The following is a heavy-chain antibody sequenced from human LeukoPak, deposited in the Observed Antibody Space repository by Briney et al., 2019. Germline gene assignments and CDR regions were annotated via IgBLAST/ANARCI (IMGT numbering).Heavy chain of an antibody. V-gene: IGHV4-34*01. CDR1: GGSFSGYY. D-gene: IGHD5-18*01. CDR3: ARVQLWSYYFDY. CDR2: INQSGST. Sequence: SETLSLTCAVYGGSFSGYYWNWIRQPPGKGLEWIGEINQSGSTNYNPSLKSRVTISFDTSKNQFSLKLSSVTAADTAVYYCARVQLWSYYFDYWGQGTLVTVSS. J-gene: IGHJ4*02.